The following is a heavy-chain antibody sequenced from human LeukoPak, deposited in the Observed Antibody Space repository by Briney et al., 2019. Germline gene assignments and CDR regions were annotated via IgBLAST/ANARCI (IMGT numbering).Heavy chain of an antibody. CDR1: GYPFSTYW. CDR2: IYPGDSDT. D-gene: IGHD5-18*01. J-gene: IGHJ3*02. V-gene: IGHV5-51*01. Sequence: GESLKISCKGSGYPFSTYWIGWVRQMPGKGLEWMGIIYPGDSDTRYSPSFQGQVTISADKSISTAYLQWSSLKASDTAMYYCARPTLYSYGYERIEAFDIWGQGTMVTVSS. CDR3: ARPTLYSYGYERIEAFDI.